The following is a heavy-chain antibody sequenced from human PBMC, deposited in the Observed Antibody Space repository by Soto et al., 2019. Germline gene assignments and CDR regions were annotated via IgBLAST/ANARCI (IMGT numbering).Heavy chain of an antibody. CDR3: ARRAGCSSTSCSGYYYYGMDV. Sequence: SETLSLTCTVSGGSISSSSYYWDWIRQPPGKGLEWIGSIYYSGSTYYNPSLKSRVTISVDTSKNQFSLKLSSVTAADTAVYYCARRAGCSSTSCSGYYYYGMDVWGQVTTVTVYS. J-gene: IGHJ6*02. CDR1: GGSISSSSYY. CDR2: IYYSGST. V-gene: IGHV4-39*01. D-gene: IGHD2-2*01.